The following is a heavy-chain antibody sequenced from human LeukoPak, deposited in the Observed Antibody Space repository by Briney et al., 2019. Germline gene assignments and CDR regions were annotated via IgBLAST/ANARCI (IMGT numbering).Heavy chain of an antibody. D-gene: IGHD6-13*01. CDR1: GFTFSSYW. J-gene: IGHJ3*02. CDR2: IKQDGSEK. CDR3: ARDREHSSSWYRLSAFDI. Sequence: GGSLRLSCAASGFTFSSYWMSWVRQAPGKGLEWVANIKQDGSEKYYVDSVKGRFTISRDNAKNSLYLQMNSLRAEDTAVYYCARDREHSSSWYRLSAFDIWGQGTMVTVSS. V-gene: IGHV3-7*01.